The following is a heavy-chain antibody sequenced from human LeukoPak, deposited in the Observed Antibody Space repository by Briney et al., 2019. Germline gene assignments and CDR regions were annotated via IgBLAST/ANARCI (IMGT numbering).Heavy chain of an antibody. V-gene: IGHV3-21*01. D-gene: IGHD3-9*01. Sequence: PGGSLRLSCAASGFTFSSYSMNWVRQAPGKGLEWVSSISRSSSYIYYADSVKGRFTISRDNAKNSLYLQMNSLRAEDTAVYYCAFYYDILTGYPRGAFDIWGQGTMVTVSS. CDR3: AFYYDILTGYPRGAFDI. CDR1: GFTFSSYS. J-gene: IGHJ3*02. CDR2: ISRSSSYI.